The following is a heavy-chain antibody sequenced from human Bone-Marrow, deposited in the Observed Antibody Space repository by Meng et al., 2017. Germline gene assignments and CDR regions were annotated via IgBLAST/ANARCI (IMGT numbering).Heavy chain of an antibody. CDR3: ARDHISGNYPY. Sequence: GGSLRLSCAASGFTFSSYEMNWVRQAPGKGLEWVSYISSSGSTIYYADSVKGRFTISRDNAKNSLYLQMNSLRAEDTAVYYCARDHISGNYPYWGQGTLVTVSS. CDR2: ISSSGSTI. V-gene: IGHV3-48*03. J-gene: IGHJ4*02. D-gene: IGHD1-26*01. CDR1: GFTFSSYE.